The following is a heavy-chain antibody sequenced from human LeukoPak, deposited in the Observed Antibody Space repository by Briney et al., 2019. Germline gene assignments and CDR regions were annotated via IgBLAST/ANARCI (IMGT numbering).Heavy chain of an antibody. CDR1: GFGFSSYG. Sequence: GGSLRLSCAASGFGFSSYGMHWVRQGPGKGLEWVAVISYDGRTKYYADSVMGRFTISRDNSKNTLYLQMNSLRADDTAVYYCARDLVRGTSDYWGQGTLVTVSS. D-gene: IGHD3-10*01. V-gene: IGHV3-30*03. CDR2: ISYDGRTK. CDR3: ARDLVRGTSDY. J-gene: IGHJ4*02.